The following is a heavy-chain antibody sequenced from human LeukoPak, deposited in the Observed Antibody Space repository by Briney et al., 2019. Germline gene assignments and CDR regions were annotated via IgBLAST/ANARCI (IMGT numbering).Heavy chain of an antibody. J-gene: IGHJ4*02. CDR2: INPSGGST. CDR3: ARGLFDY. V-gene: IGHV1-46*01. D-gene: IGHD3-16*01. Sequence: ASVKVSCKASGYIFTNFYMHWVRQAPGQGLEWMALINPSGGSTRYAQKFQGRVTMTRDTSISTAYMELSRLRSDDTAVYYCARGLFDYWGQGTLVTVSS. CDR1: GYIFTNFY.